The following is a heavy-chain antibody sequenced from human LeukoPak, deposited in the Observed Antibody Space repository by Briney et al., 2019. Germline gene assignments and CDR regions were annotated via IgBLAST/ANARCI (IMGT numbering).Heavy chain of an antibody. CDR1: GGSFSGHY. J-gene: IGHJ6*03. D-gene: IGHD4-17*01. CDR2: INHSGST. CDR3: ARVADYGDRRGIYYYYMDV. V-gene: IGHV4-34*01. Sequence: SETLSLTCAVYGGSFSGHYWSWIRQPPGKGLEWIGEINHSGSTNYNPSLKSRVTISVDTSKNQFSLRLTSVTAADTALYYCARVADYGDRRGIYYYYMDVWGKGTTVTVSS.